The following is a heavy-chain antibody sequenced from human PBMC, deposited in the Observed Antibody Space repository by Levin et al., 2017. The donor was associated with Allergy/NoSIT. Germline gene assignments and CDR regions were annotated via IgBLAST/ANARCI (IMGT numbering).Heavy chain of an antibody. J-gene: IGHJ4*02. V-gene: IGHV4-4*07. CDR1: GGSISSSY. Sequence: SQTLSLTCTVSGGSISSSYWSWIRQPAGKGLEWIGRIYTSGSTNYNPSLKSRVTMSVDTSKNQFSLKLSSVTAADTAVYYCARAQRTTPHYFDYWGQGTLVTVSS. D-gene: IGHD4-11*01. CDR2: IYTSGST. CDR3: ARAQRTTPHYFDY.